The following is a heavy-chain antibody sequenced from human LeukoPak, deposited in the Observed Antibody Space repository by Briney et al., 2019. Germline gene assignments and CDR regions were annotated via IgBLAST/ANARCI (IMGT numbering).Heavy chain of an antibody. D-gene: IGHD2-21*01. CDR2: ISGSGDST. Sequence: PGGSLRLSCAVSGLTFSSSWMDWVRQAPGKGLEWVSAISGSGDSTYYGDSVKGRFTISRDNSKNTVFLQMNSLRVEDTAVYYCARELSQIVWGGLDYGGQGTLVSVSS. CDR1: GLTFSSSW. CDR3: ARELSQIVWGGLDY. V-gene: IGHV3-23*01. J-gene: IGHJ4*02.